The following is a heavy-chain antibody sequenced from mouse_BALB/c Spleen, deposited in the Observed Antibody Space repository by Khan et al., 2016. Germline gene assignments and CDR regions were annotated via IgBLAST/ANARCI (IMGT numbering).Heavy chain of an antibody. CDR1: GYVFSNYW. CDR2: ISPGDGDT. CDR3: ARVEYGNRDY. Sequence: QVQLQQSGAELVRPGSSVKLSCKASGYVFSNYWTNWVKQRSGQGLEWNGQISPGDGDTNYNGKFKGKARLTADKSSSTAYMQLSSLTSEDSAVYFCARVEYGNRDYWGQGTTLTVAS. J-gene: IGHJ2*01. D-gene: IGHD2-10*02. V-gene: IGHV1-80*01.